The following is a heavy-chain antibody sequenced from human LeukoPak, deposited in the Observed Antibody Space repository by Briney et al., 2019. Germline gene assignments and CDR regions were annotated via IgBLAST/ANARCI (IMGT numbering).Heavy chain of an antibody. Sequence: SETLSLTCSVSGGSMSSYYWTWIRQPPGKGLEWIGFIFHTGSTNYNSSLKSRVTISVDTSKSQFSLKLSSVTAADTAVYYCARGVGSYYSPLPGFDFWGQGTLVTVSS. J-gene: IGHJ4*02. V-gene: IGHV4-59*01. D-gene: IGHD1-26*01. CDR2: IFHTGST. CDR3: ARGVGSYYSPLPGFDF. CDR1: GGSMSSYY.